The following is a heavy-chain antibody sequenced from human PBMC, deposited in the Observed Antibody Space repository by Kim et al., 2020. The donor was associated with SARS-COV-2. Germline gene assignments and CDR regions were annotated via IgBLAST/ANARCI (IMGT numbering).Heavy chain of an antibody. V-gene: IGHV4-4*02. CDR2: HRGST. CDR3: ARDLLDY. Sequence: HRGSTNNNPSLKSRVTVSVDKSKSQFSLKLGSVTAADTAVYYCARDLLDYWGQGTLVTVSS. J-gene: IGHJ4*02.